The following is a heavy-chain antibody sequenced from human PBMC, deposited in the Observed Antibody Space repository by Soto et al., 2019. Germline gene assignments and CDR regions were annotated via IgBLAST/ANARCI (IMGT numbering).Heavy chain of an antibody. Sequence: SGPTLVNPTQTLTLTCTFSGFSLSTSGVGVGWIRQPPGKALEWLALIYWDDDKRYSPSLKSRLTITKDTSKNQVVLTMTNMDPVDTATYYCAHTICLYCSSTSRGKGNWFDPWGQGTLVTVSS. D-gene: IGHD2-2*01. CDR3: AHTICLYCSSTSRGKGNWFDP. CDR2: IYWDDDK. CDR1: GFSLSTSGVG. V-gene: IGHV2-5*02. J-gene: IGHJ5*02.